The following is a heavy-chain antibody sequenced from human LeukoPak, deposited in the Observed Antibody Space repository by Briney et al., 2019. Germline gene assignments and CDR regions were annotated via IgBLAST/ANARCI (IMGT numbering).Heavy chain of an antibody. CDR2: IIPIFGTA. Sequence: ASVKVSCKASGYTITSYGISWVRQAPGQGLEWMGRIIPIFGTANYAQKFQGRVTITTDESTSTAYMDLSSLRSEDTAVYYCASHRVAAPPKFDYWGQGTLVTVSS. V-gene: IGHV1-69*05. J-gene: IGHJ4*02. CDR3: ASHRVAAPPKFDY. CDR1: GYTITSYG. D-gene: IGHD2-15*01.